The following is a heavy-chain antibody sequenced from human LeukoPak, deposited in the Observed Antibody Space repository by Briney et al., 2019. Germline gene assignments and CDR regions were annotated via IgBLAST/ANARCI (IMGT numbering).Heavy chain of an antibody. Sequence: PGGSLRLSCAASGFTFSSYAMHWVRQAPGKGLEWVAVISYDGSNKYHADSVKGRFTISRDNSKNTLYLQMNSLRAEDTAVYYCAREDIWCMPDWGQGTLVTVSS. D-gene: IGHD2-8*01. CDR2: ISYDGSNK. CDR3: AREDIWCMPD. V-gene: IGHV3-30*01. CDR1: GFTFSSYA. J-gene: IGHJ4*02.